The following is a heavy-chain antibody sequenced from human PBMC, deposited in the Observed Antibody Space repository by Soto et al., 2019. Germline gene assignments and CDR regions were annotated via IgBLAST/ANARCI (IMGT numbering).Heavy chain of an antibody. D-gene: IGHD3-16*01. J-gene: IGHJ6*02. CDR2: IKSKTDGGTT. V-gene: IGHV3-15*01. Sequence: GGSLRLSCAASGFTFSNAWMGWVRQAPGKGLEWVGRIKSKTDGGTTDYAAPVKGRFTISRDDSKNTLYLQMNSLKTEDTAVYYCTTGGGGSRSHYYYYGMDVWGQGTTVTVSS. CDR3: TTGGGGSRSHYYYYGMDV. CDR1: GFTFSNAW.